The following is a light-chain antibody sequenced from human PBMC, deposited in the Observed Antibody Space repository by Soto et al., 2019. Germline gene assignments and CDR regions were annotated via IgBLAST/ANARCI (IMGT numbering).Light chain of an antibody. Sequence: EIVLTQSPGTLSLSPGERATLSCRASQSVSSSYLGWYQQNPGQAPRLLIYGGSSRATAIPDRFSGSGSGTDFTLSISRLEPEDFAVYYCQQYGTSPPWTFGQGTKVEIK. V-gene: IGKV3-20*01. J-gene: IGKJ1*01. CDR3: QQYGTSPPWT. CDR2: GGS. CDR1: QSVSSSY.